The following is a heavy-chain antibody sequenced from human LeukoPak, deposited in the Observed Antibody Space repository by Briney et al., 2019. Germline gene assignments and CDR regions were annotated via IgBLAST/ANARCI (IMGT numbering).Heavy chain of an antibody. CDR3: ARHIGGPGSHDAFDI. Sequence: PSETLSLTCTVSGGSISSSSYYWGWIRQPPGKGLEWIGFIYYSGNTNYNPSLKSRVTVSVDTSKNQFSLKLSSVTAADTAVYRCARHIGGPGSHDAFDIWGQGTMVTVSS. V-gene: IGHV4-61*05. CDR2: IYYSGNT. D-gene: IGHD3-10*01. CDR1: GGSISSSSYY. J-gene: IGHJ3*02.